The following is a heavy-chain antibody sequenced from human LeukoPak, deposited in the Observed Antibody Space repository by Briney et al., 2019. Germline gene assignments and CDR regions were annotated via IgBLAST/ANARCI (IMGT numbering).Heavy chain of an antibody. V-gene: IGHV3-33*01. J-gene: IGHJ4*02. Sequence: PGGSLRLSCGASVFTFSSYCMHCVRQATGKGLEGVAVIWYDGSNKYYADSVKGRFTISRDNSKNTLYLQMNSLRAEDTAVYYCAREQYSGSYYPVLAYWGQGTLVTVSS. CDR3: AREQYSGSYYPVLAY. CDR2: IWYDGSNK. D-gene: IGHD1-26*01. CDR1: VFTFSSYC.